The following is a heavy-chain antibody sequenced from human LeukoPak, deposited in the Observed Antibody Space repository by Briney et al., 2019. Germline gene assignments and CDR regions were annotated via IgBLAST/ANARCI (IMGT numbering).Heavy chain of an antibody. CDR3: AREVPGARNAFDI. D-gene: IGHD2-2*01. Sequence: PGGSLRLSCEVSGFIFSSYWMTWVRQAPGQGLERVANIKEDGSDKYYLDSVKGRFTISRGNAKNLLYLQMNSLRAEDTAVYFCAREVPGARNAFDIWGQGTMVTVSS. V-gene: IGHV3-7*01. CDR2: IKEDGSDK. J-gene: IGHJ3*02. CDR1: GFIFSSYW.